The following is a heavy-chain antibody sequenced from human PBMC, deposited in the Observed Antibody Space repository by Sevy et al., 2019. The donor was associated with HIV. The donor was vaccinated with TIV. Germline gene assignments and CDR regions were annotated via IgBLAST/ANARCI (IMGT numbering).Heavy chain of an antibody. CDR3: ARVWDYDFWSGYYSPYYYGMDV. CDR2: INSDGSST. CDR1: GFTFSSYW. V-gene: IGHV3-74*01. J-gene: IGHJ6*02. D-gene: IGHD3-3*01. Sequence: GGSLRLSCAASGFTFSSYWMHWVRQAPGKGLVWVSRINSDGSSTSYADSVKGRFTISRDNAKNTLYLQMNSLRAGDTAVYYCARVWDYDFWSGYYSPYYYGMDVWGQGTTVTVSS.